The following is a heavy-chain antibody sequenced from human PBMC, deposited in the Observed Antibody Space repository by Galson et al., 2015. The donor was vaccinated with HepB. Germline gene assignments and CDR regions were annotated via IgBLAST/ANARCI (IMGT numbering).Heavy chain of an antibody. CDR3: ARSSDHDY. V-gene: IGHV3-48*04. J-gene: IGHJ4*02. CDR2: ISGSSSTI. Sequence: SLRLSRATSGFTLSSYSMNWVRQAPGKGLEWVAYISGSSSTIYYADSVKGRFTISRDNAKNSLYLQMNSLRAEDTAVYFCARSSDHDYWGQGTLVTVSS. D-gene: IGHD3-22*01. CDR1: GFTLSSYS.